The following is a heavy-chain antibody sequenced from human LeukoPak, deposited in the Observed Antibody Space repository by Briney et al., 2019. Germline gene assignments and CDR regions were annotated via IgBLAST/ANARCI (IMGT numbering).Heavy chain of an antibody. J-gene: IGHJ4*02. V-gene: IGHV3-11*04. CDR3: ARDLYYDILTGHYNDY. Sequence: GGSLRLSCAASGFTFSDYYMSWIRQAPGKGLEWVSYISSSGSTIYYADSVKGRFTISRDNAKNSLYLQMNSLRAEDTAVYYCARDLYYDILTGHYNDYWGQGTLVTVSS. D-gene: IGHD3-9*01. CDR1: GFTFSDYY. CDR2: ISSSGSTI.